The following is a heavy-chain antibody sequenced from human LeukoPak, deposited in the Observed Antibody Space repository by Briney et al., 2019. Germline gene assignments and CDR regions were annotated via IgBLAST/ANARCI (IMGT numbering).Heavy chain of an antibody. CDR3: ARDSYGSGSYYQLDY. J-gene: IGHJ4*02. CDR1: GGSISSGSYY. V-gene: IGHV4-61*02. D-gene: IGHD3-10*01. CDR2: IYTSGST. Sequence: PSETLSLTCTVSGGSISSGSYYWSWIRQPAGKGLEWIGRIYTSGSTNYNPSLKSRVTISVDTSKNQFSLKLSSVTAADTAVYYCARDSYGSGSYYQLDYWGQGTLVTVSS.